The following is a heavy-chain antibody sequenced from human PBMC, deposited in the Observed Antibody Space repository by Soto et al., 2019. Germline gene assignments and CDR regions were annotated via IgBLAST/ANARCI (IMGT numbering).Heavy chain of an antibody. CDR1: GGSISSGDYY. D-gene: IGHD4-17*01. V-gene: IGHV4-30-4*01. CDR2: IYYSGST. J-gene: IGHJ4*02. Sequence: SETLSLTCTVSGGSISSGDYYWSWIRRPPGKGLEWIGYIYYSGSTYYNPSLKSRVTISVDTSKNQFSLKLSSVTAADTAVYYCARYNFVDYGDSRRDYWGQGTLVTVSS. CDR3: ARYNFVDYGDSRRDY.